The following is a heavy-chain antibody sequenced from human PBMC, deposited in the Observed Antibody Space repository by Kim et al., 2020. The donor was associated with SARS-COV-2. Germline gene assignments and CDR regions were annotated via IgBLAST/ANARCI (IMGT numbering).Heavy chain of an antibody. V-gene: IGHV3-23*01. CDR2: T. J-gene: IGHJ4*02. Sequence: TDYADAVKGPFTISRDNSKNTLYLQMSSLRAEDAAVYYCAKDRVVVADDYWGQGTLVTVSS. D-gene: IGHD2-15*01. CDR3: AKDRVVVADDY.